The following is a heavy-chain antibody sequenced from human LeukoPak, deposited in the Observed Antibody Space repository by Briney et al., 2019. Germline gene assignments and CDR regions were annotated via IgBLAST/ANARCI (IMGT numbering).Heavy chain of an antibody. CDR3: GRDLGGRSGY. J-gene: IGHJ4*02. CDR2: MYSGGST. Sequence: GGSLRLSCAASGFTVSSNYMSWVRQAPGKGLEWVSVMYSGGSTYYADSVKGRFTISRDSSKNTLYLQMNSLRAEDMAVYYCGRDLGGRSGYWGQGTLVTVSS. CDR1: GFTVSSNY. V-gene: IGHV3-53*01. D-gene: IGHD1-26*01.